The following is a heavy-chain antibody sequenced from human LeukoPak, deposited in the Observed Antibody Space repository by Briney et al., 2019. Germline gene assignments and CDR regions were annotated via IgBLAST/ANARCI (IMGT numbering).Heavy chain of an antibody. Sequence: GGSLRLSCAASGFTLSSYAMSWVRQAPGKGLEWVSAISGSGSSTYYADSVKGRFTISRDNSKNTLYLQMNSLRAEDTAVYYCAKDPAVTGAFDIWGQGTMVTVSS. J-gene: IGHJ3*02. CDR3: AKDPAVTGAFDI. CDR1: GFTLSSYA. V-gene: IGHV3-23*01. CDR2: ISGSGSST. D-gene: IGHD4-11*01.